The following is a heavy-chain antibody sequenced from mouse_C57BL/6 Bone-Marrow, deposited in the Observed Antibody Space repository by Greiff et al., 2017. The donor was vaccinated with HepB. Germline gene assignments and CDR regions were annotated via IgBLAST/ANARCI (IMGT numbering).Heavy chain of an antibody. V-gene: IGHV1-18*01. D-gene: IGHD3-2*02. J-gene: IGHJ3*01. CDR3: AQTAQATGFAY. CDR1: GYTFTDYN. Sequence: EVQLQQSGPELVKPGASVKIPCKASGYTFTDYNMDWVKQSHGKSLEWIGDINPNNGGTIYNQKFKGKATLTVDKSSSTAYMELRSLTSEDTAVYYCAQTAQATGFAYWGQGTLVTVSA. CDR2: INPNNGGT.